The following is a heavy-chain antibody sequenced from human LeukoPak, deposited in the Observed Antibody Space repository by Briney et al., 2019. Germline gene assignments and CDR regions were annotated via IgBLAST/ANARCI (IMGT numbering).Heavy chain of an antibody. J-gene: IGHJ4*02. CDR1: GFTFSSYG. CDR2: IWYDGSNK. D-gene: IGHD5-18*01. CDR3: ARDQRALGYSYGFDY. V-gene: IGHV3-33*01. Sequence: GRSLSLSCAASGFTFSSYGMHWVRQAPGKGLEWVAVIWYDGSNKYYADSVKGRFTISRDNSKNTLYLQMNSLRAEDTAVYYCARDQRALGYSYGFDYWGQGTLVTVSS.